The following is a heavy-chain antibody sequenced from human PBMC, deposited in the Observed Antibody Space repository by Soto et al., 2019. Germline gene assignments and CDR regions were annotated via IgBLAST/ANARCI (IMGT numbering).Heavy chain of an antibody. J-gene: IGHJ4*02. CDR1: GGSISSKY. Sequence: SLTCTVSGGSISSKYWTWIRQPPGKGLEWIGYVYNSGSTNYNPSLKSRVTISEDTSKSQFSLKVNSMTAADTAVYYCARYRREAVAGYTLDNWGQGILVTVSS. CDR2: VYNSGST. V-gene: IGHV4-59*01. CDR3: ARYRREAVAGYTLDN. D-gene: IGHD6-13*01.